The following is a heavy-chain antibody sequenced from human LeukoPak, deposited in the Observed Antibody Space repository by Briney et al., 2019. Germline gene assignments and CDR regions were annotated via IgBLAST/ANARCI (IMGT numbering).Heavy chain of an antibody. CDR3: AKDSLYSSWVCSFDY. V-gene: IGHV3-23*01. D-gene: IGHD6-13*01. J-gene: IGHJ4*03. CDR2: ISGSGGST. CDR1: GFTFSSYA. Sequence: GGSLRLSCVASGFTFSSYAMSWVRQAPGKGLEWVSTISGSGGSTYYADSVKGRFTLSRDHSKDTLQLQMNSLRAEDTAVYYCAKDSLYSSWVCSFDYWGQGTLSPSPQ.